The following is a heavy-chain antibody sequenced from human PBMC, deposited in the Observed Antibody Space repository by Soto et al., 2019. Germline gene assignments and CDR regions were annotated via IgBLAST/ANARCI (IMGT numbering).Heavy chain of an antibody. CDR1: GFTFSRHD. CDR3: ARGWSDTAMVSFDD. CDR2: IGTVGDT. J-gene: IGHJ4*02. Sequence: GGSLRLSCAASGFTFSRHDMHWVRQATGKGLEWVSAIGTVGDTYYPGSVKGRFTISRENAKNSLYLQMNGLRAEDTAVYYCARGWSDTAMVSFDDWGQGTPVTVSS. D-gene: IGHD5-18*01. V-gene: IGHV3-13*01.